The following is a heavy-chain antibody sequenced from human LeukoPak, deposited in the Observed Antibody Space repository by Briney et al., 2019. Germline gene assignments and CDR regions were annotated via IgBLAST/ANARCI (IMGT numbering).Heavy chain of an antibody. Sequence: GGSLRLSCAASGFTVSNYAMSWVRQAPGKGLEWVSTTRGSGGNTYYVASVKGRFTISRDTSKNTLYLQMNSLRAEDTALYYCARYCSGTCYSGFEYWGQGTLVTVSS. CDR2: TRGSGGNT. D-gene: IGHD2-2*01. V-gene: IGHV3-23*01. CDR1: GFTVSNYA. CDR3: ARYCSGTCYSGFEY. J-gene: IGHJ4*02.